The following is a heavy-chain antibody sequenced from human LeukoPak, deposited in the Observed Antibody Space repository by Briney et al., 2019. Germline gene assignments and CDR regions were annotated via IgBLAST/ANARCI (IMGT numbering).Heavy chain of an antibody. V-gene: IGHV4-34*01. D-gene: IGHD1-26*01. CDR3: ARLLVVFWGSYFALRGERGFDP. CDR1: GGSFSGYY. J-gene: IGHJ5*02. CDR2: INHSGST. Sequence: SETLSLTCAVYGGSFSGYYWSWIRQPPGKGLEWIGEINHSGSTNYNPSLKSRVTISVDTSKNQFSLKLSSVTAADTAVYYCARLLVVFWGSYFALRGERGFDPWGQGTLVTVSS.